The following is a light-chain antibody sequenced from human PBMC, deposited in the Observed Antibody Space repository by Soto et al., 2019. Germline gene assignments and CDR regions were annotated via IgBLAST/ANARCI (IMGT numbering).Light chain of an antibody. J-gene: IGKJ1*01. Sequence: IQMTQSPSTLSASVGDTVTITFRASQSISVSLAWYQQKPGKAPNLLIYDASTLQQGVPSRFSGSGSGTEFTLTVTSLQPEDFATYFCQQYDKYSTLGHGTKVDIK. V-gene: IGKV1-5*01. CDR2: DAS. CDR1: QSISVS. CDR3: QQYDKYST.